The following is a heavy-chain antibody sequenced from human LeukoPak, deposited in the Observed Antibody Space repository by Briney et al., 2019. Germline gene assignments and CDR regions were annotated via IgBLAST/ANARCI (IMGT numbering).Heavy chain of an antibody. Sequence: PGGSLTLPCAASGFTFSNYWMIWLRPAPGKGVEWVDNKSQDGSEKYYVDTVKGRFTMSRDKAKSSLYLQMNSLRAEDTAVYYCARGATVTRDFDYWGQGTLVTVSS. CDR2: KSQDGSEK. V-gene: IGHV3-7*05. CDR1: GFTFSNYW. D-gene: IGHD4-17*01. CDR3: ARGATVTRDFDY. J-gene: IGHJ4*02.